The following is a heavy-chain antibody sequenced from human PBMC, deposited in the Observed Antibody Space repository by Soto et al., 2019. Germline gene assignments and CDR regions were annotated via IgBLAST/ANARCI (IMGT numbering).Heavy chain of an antibody. CDR1: GFTFSTYA. CDR3: ATDNSSWYFDY. CDR2: ISGSGVII. V-gene: IGHV3-23*01. Sequence: PGGSLRLSCAASGFTFSTYAMTWVRQAPGKGLEWVSSISGSGVIISYADSVRGRLTISRDNSKNTLYLQMNSLRAEDTAVYYCATDNSSWYFDYWGQGTVVTVSS. D-gene: IGHD6-13*01. J-gene: IGHJ4*03.